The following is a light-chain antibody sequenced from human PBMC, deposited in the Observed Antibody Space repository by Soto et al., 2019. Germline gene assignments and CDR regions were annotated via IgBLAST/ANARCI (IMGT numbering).Light chain of an antibody. J-gene: IGKJ4*01. CDR3: QHYDNWPLT. Sequence: EIVMTQSPATLSLSPGERASLSCRASQSLSNKLAWYQQKPGQAPRLLIYGASTRATDIPVRFSAGGSGTEFTLTISSLQSEDFAVYYCQHYDNWPLTFGGGTKVDIK. V-gene: IGKV3-15*01. CDR1: QSLSNK. CDR2: GAS.